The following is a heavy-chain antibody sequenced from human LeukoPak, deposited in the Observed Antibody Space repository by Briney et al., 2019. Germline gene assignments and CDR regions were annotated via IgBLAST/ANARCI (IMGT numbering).Heavy chain of an antibody. CDR3: ARETDGSAAFDY. V-gene: IGHV3-30*04. Sequence: PGGSLRLSCAASRFTFSNYAMHWVRQAPGKVLEWVAVISYDGSIRYYTDSVKGRFTFSRDNSKNTLYLQMNSLRGEDTAVYFCARETDGSAAFDYWGQGTLVTVSS. J-gene: IGHJ4*02. CDR2: ISYDGSIR. D-gene: IGHD3-10*01. CDR1: RFTFSNYA.